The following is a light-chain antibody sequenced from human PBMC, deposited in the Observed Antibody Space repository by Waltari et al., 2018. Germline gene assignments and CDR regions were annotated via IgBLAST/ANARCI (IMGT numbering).Light chain of an antibody. J-gene: IGKJ1*01. CDR3: QQYGFSSWT. CDR1: QSIDSNY. Sequence: EIVLTQSPGTLSLSLGESATLSCRASQSIDSNYVAWSQQKPGQAPRILISGASTRATGIPDRFRGSESGTDFFTLTINRLEPEDFAVYYCQQYGFSSWTFGQGTKVEMK. CDR2: GAS. V-gene: IGKV3-20*01.